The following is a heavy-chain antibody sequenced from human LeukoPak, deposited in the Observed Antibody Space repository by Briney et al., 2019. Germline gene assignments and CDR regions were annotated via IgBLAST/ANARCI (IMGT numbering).Heavy chain of an antibody. D-gene: IGHD6-19*01. CDR2: INHSGST. J-gene: IGHJ4*02. V-gene: IGHV4-34*01. Sequence: SETLSLTCAVYGGSFSGHYWSWIRQPPGKGLEWIGEINHSGSTNYNPSLKSRVTISVDTSKNQFSLKLSSVTAADTAVYYCAGRAGTGGGPDDYWGQGTLVTVSS. CDR1: GGSFSGHY. CDR3: AGRAGTGGGPDDY.